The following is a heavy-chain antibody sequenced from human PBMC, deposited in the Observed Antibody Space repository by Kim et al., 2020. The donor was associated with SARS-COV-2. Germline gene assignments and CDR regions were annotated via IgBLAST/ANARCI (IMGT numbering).Heavy chain of an antibody. CDR3: ARGGHVVGATMGIPRSGFDY. D-gene: IGHD1-26*01. CDR1: GFTFSSYE. CDR2: ISSSGSTI. J-gene: IGHJ4*02. Sequence: GGSLRLSCAASGFTFSSYEMNWVRQAPGKGLEWVSYISSSGSTIYYADSVKGRFTISRDNAKNSLYLQMNSLRAEDTAVYYCARGGHVVGATMGIPRSGFDYWGQGTLVTVSS. V-gene: IGHV3-48*03.